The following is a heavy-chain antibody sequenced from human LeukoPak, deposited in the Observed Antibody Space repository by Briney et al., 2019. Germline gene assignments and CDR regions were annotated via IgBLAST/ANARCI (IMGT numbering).Heavy chain of an antibody. CDR2: ITPIFDTA. CDR3: ARDMHSSSWHFSWFDP. CDR1: GCTFSSYA. J-gene: IGHJ5*02. D-gene: IGHD6-13*01. V-gene: IGHV1-69*13. Sequence: EASVKVSCQACGCTFSSYALSWVRQAPGQGLAWVGGITPIFDTANYAQKFQGRVTITADESTNTAYRELSSLRSEDTAVYYCARDMHSSSWHFSWFDPWGQGTLVTVSA.